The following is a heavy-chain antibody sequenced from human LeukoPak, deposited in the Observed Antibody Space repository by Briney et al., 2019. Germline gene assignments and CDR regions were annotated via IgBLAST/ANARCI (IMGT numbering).Heavy chain of an antibody. CDR1: GYTFSAYY. CDR2: ISLNSGAT. V-gene: IGHV1-2*02. CDR3: AREISVSGSFSGLDY. J-gene: IGHJ4*02. Sequence: ASVKVSCKASGYTFSAYYIHWVRQAPGQGLEWLGWISLNSGATSYAQKFQGRVTMARDTSISIAYMELTSLRSDDTAVYYCAREISVSGSFSGLDYWGQGTLVTASS. D-gene: IGHD1-26*01.